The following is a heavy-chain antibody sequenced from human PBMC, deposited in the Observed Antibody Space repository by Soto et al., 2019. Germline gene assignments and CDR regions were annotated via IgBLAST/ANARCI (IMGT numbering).Heavy chain of an antibody. CDR1: GLTFSSYA. V-gene: IGHV3-23*01. Sequence: EVELLESGGGLVQPGGSLSLSCAASGLTFSSYAMSWVRQAPGKGLEWVSAISGSGGSTYYADSVKGRFTISRDNSKNTLYLQMNSLRAEDTAVYYCAKRKVTTTEYYFDYWGQGTLVTVSS. CDR2: ISGSGGST. CDR3: AKRKVTTTEYYFDY. J-gene: IGHJ4*02. D-gene: IGHD4-17*01.